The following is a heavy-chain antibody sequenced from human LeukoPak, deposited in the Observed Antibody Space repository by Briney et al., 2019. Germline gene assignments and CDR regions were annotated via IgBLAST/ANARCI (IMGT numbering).Heavy chain of an antibody. D-gene: IGHD3-22*01. V-gene: IGHV1-46*01. CDR2: INPSGGST. CDR1: GYTFTSYY. Sequence: ASVKVSCKASGYTFTSYYMHWVRQAPGQGLEWMGIINPSGGSTSYAQKFQGRVTMTRDMSTSTVYMELSSLRSEDTAVYYCARAFDSSGPDDAFDIWGQGTMVTVSS. J-gene: IGHJ3*02. CDR3: ARAFDSSGPDDAFDI.